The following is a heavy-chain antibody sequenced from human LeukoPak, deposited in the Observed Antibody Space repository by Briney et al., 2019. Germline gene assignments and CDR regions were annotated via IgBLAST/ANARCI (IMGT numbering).Heavy chain of an antibody. CDR1: EFTFSNSW. D-gene: IGHD6-19*01. Sequence: GGSLRLSCEVSEFTFSNSWMSWVRQAPGKGLEWVANIKQDGGEKYYVDSVKGRFTISRDNSKNTLYLQMNSLRAEDTAVYYCARDSVAGTDFYYFDYWGQGTLVTVSS. J-gene: IGHJ4*02. CDR2: IKQDGGEK. CDR3: ARDSVAGTDFYYFDY. V-gene: IGHV3-7*03.